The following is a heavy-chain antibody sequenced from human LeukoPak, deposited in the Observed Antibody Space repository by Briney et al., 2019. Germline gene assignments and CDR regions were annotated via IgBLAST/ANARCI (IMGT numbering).Heavy chain of an antibody. D-gene: IGHD2-2*01. V-gene: IGHV1-69*01. J-gene: IGHJ3*02. CDR3: AREGYEGAFDI. CDR2: ILPIFGTA. CDR1: GGIFSSYA. Sequence: GSSVKVSCKASGGIFSSYAISWVRQAPGQGLEWMGGILPIFGTAKYAHKFQGRVTITADESTSTAYMELSSLRSEDTAVYYCAREGYEGAFDIWGQGTMVTVSS.